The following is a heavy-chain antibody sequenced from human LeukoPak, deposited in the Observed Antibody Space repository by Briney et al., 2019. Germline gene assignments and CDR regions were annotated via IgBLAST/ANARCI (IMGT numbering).Heavy chain of an antibody. V-gene: IGHV1-24*01. J-gene: IGHJ4*02. Sequence: ASVKVLSKVCGENRSEVSMHWLRQAPGKGLEWMGGFDPEDGETIYAQKFQGRVTMTEDTSTDTAYMELSSLRSEDTAVYYCATGYYDSSGYHFDYWGQGTLVTVSS. D-gene: IGHD3-22*01. CDR2: FDPEDGET. CDR1: GENRSEVS. CDR3: ATGYYDSSGYHFDY.